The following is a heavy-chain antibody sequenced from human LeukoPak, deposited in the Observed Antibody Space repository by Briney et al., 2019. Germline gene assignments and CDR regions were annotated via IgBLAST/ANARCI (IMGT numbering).Heavy chain of an antibody. D-gene: IGHD2-2*01. CDR1: GGSINTYY. CDR3: ARRGRSSTDPFEY. Sequence: SETLSLTCTVSGGSINTYYWYWIRQPPGKGLEWIGYIYYSRTTKYSTSLKSRVTLSLDTPKNQIFLRLTSVTAADTAVYYCARRGRSSTDPFEYWGQGTLVTVSS. CDR2: IYYSRTT. V-gene: IGHV4-59*08. J-gene: IGHJ4*02.